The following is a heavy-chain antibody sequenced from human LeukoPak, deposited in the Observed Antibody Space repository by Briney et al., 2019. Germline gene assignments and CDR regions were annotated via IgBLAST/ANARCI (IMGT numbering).Heavy chain of an antibody. V-gene: IGHV3-64D*08. CDR1: GFTFRSYS. CDR2: INPNVGST. CDR3: VKGERVAAAGEY. J-gene: IGHJ4*02. D-gene: IGHD6-13*01. Sequence: PGGSLRLSCSASGFTFRSYSMHWGRETPGKGLEYVSVINPNVGSTYYADSVKRRFTISRDTSTSTLYLHIGILSPDDTAVYYCVKGERVAAAGEYWGQGTLVPVPS.